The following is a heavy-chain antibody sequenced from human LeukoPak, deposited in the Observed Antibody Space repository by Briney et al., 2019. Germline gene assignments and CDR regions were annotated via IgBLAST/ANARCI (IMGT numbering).Heavy chain of an antibody. J-gene: IGHJ4*02. Sequence: PSETLSLTCTVSGDSINSGVYYWSWIRQHPGKGLEWIGYIYYSGNAYYNPALKSRVTISVDTSKSQFSLKLRSVTAADTAVYYCAKIDPTDSYGSAYWGQGTLVTVSS. CDR2: IYYSGNA. D-gene: IGHD5-18*01. CDR1: GDSINSGVYY. CDR3: AKIDPTDSYGSAY. V-gene: IGHV4-31*03.